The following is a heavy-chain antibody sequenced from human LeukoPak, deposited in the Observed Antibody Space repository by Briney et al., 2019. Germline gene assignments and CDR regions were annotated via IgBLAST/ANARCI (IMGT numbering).Heavy chain of an antibody. CDR1: GYTFTNYN. CDR3: ARYIYSYLHY. D-gene: IGHD3-16*02. Sequence: GASVKVSCKASGYTFTNYNIHWVRQAPGQGLEWMGIINPSGGSTSYAQKFQGRVTMTRDTSTSTVYMELSSLRSEDTAVYYCARYIYSYLHYWGQGTLVTVSS. V-gene: IGHV1-46*01. J-gene: IGHJ4*02. CDR2: INPSGGST.